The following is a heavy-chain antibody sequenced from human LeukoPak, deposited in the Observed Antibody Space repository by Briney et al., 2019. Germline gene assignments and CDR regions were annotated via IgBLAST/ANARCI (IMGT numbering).Heavy chain of an antibody. D-gene: IGHD4-17*01. CDR2: INSDGSST. CDR1: GFTFSSYW. Sequence: GGSLRLSCAASGFTFSSYWMHWVRQAPGQGLVWVSRINSDGSSTSYADSVKGRFTISRDNAKNTLYLQMNSLRAEDTAVYYCASPLTTVTALWDWGQGTLVTVSS. CDR3: ASPLTTVTALWD. V-gene: IGHV3-74*01. J-gene: IGHJ4*02.